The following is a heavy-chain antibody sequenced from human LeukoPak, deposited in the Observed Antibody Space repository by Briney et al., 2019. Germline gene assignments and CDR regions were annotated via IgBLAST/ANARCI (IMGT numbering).Heavy chain of an antibody. D-gene: IGHD3-22*01. CDR3: VTDEDLNDSSPFDY. CDR1: GFTVSSNY. CDR2: IYSGGTT. J-gene: IGHJ4*02. V-gene: IGHV3-66*01. Sequence: GGSLRLSCAASGFTVSSNYMTWVRQAPGKGLEGVSVIYSGGTTYYADSVKGRFTISRDNSKNTLYLQMNSLRAEDTAVYYCVTDEDLNDSSPFDYWGQGTLVTVSS.